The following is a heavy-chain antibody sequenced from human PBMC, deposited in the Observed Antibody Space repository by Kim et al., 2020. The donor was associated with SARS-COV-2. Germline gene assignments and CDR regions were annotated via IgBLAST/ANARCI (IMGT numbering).Heavy chain of an antibody. CDR3: ARVIAGGYRAWLLLPHFDY. CDR2: IYYSGST. Sequence: SETLSLTCTVSGGSISSGGYYWSWIRQHPGKGLEWIGYIYYSGSTYYNPSLKSRVTISVDTSKNQFSLKLSSVTAADTAVYYCARVIAGGYRAWLLLPHFDYWGQGTLVTVSS. J-gene: IGHJ4*02. CDR1: GGSISSGGYY. D-gene: IGHD3-22*01. V-gene: IGHV4-31*03.